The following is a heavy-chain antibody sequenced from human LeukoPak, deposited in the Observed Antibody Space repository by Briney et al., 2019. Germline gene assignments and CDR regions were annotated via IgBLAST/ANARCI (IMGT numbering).Heavy chain of an antibody. CDR2: IWYDGSNK. Sequence: GRSLRLSCAASGFTFSTYGMHWVRQAPGKGLEWVVIIWYDGSNKYYADSVKGRFTISRDNSRNTLYLQMNSLRVEDTAVYYCARGDSSAYPLRDWSQGTLVTVSS. D-gene: IGHD3-22*01. CDR1: GFTFSTYG. V-gene: IGHV3-33*01. J-gene: IGHJ4*02. CDR3: ARGDSSAYPLRD.